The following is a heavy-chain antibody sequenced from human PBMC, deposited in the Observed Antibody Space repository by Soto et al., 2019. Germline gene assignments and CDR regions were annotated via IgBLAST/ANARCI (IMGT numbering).Heavy chain of an antibody. CDR1: GFTFSNYG. CDR2: ISYDGSNK. J-gene: IGHJ6*02. Sequence: QVQLVESGGGVVQPGRSLRLSCAASGFTFSNYGMHWVRQAPGKGLEWVAVISYDGSNKYYADSVKGRFTVSRDNSKNTLYLQMNSVRTEDTAVYYCAKDVILWTNYYYYGMDVWGQGTTVTVSS. CDR3: AKDVILWTNYYYYGMDV. V-gene: IGHV3-30*18. D-gene: IGHD2-8*01.